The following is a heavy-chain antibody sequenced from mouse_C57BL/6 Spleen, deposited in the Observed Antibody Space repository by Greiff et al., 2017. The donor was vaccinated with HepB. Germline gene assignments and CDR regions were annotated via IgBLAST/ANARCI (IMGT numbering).Heavy chain of an antibody. J-gene: IGHJ1*03. D-gene: IGHD1-1*01. CDR2: IDPNSGGT. CDR1: GYTFTSYW. CDR3: ASGNLLDWYFDV. V-gene: IGHV1-72*01. Sequence: VQLQQSGAELVKPGASVKLSCKASGYTFTSYWMHWVKQRPGRGLEWIGRIDPNSGGTKYNEKFKSKATMTVDKPSSTAYMQLSSRTSEDAAVYYCASGNLLDWYFDVWGTGTTFTVSS.